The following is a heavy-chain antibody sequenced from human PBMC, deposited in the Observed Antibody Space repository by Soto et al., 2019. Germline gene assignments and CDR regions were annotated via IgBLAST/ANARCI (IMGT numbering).Heavy chain of an antibody. J-gene: IGHJ4*02. CDR3: TTDWSIPAALTSAX. D-gene: IGHD6-25*01. CDR1: GFTFSNAW. CDR2: IGSKTDGGTT. Sequence: WGSLRLSFAASGFTFSNAWMSWVRQAPGKGLEWVCRIGSKTDGGTTDYAAPVKGRFTISRDDSKNTLYLQMNRLKTEDAAVYYCTTDWSIPAALTSAXWGQVTLVTVSX. V-gene: IGHV3-15*04.